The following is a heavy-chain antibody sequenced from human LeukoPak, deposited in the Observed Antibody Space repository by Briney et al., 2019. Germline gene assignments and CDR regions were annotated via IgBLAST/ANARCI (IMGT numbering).Heavy chain of an antibody. J-gene: IGHJ4*02. CDR1: GGSISSYY. Sequence: PSETLSLTXTVSGGSISSYYWSWIRRPPGKGLEWIGYIYYTGSTNYNPSLKSRVTMSVDTSKNQFSLKLTSVTAADTAVYYCARPLQGRTVTLHYWGQGTLVTVSS. D-gene: IGHD4-17*01. CDR3: ARPLQGRTVTLHY. CDR2: IYYTGST. V-gene: IGHV4-59*01.